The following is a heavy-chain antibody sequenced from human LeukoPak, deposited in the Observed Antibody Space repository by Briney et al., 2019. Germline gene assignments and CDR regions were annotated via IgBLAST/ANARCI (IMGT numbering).Heavy chain of an antibody. CDR1: GGSISSYY. D-gene: IGHD6-19*01. J-gene: IGHJ4*02. CDR2: IYYSGST. CDR3: ARLQQWLVLSEQYYFDY. V-gene: IGHV4-59*12. Sequence: SETLSLTCTVSGGSISSYYWSWIRQPPGKGLEWIGYIYYSGSTNYNPSLKSRVTISVDTSKNQISLKLSSVTAAGTAVCYCARLQQWLVLSEQYYFDYWGQGTLVTVSS.